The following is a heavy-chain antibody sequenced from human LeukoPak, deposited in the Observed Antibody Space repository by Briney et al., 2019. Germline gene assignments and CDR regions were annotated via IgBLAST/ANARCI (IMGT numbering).Heavy chain of an antibody. Sequence: PGGSLRLSCAASGFTFDDYAMHWVRQAPGKGLEWVSGISWNSGSIGYADSVKGRFTISRDNAKNSLYLQMNSLRAEDTALYYCATSPLLLWFGELSWGQGTMVTVSS. J-gene: IGHJ3*01. CDR1: GFTFDDYA. CDR3: ATSPLLLWFGELS. V-gene: IGHV3-9*01. D-gene: IGHD3-10*01. CDR2: ISWNSGSI.